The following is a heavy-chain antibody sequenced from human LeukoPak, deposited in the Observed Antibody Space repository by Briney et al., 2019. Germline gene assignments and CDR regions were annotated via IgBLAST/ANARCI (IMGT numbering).Heavy chain of an antibody. D-gene: IGHD2-15*01. V-gene: IGHV3-53*01. CDR2: IYSGGST. CDR3: ARGPIGYCSGGSCFDY. J-gene: IGHJ4*02. Sequence: GGSLRLSCPASGFTVSRNYMSWVRQAPGKGLEWVSVIYSGGSTYYADSVKGRFTISRDNSKNTLYLQMNSLRAEDTAVYYCARGPIGYCSGGSCFDYWGQGILVTVSS. CDR1: GFTVSRNY.